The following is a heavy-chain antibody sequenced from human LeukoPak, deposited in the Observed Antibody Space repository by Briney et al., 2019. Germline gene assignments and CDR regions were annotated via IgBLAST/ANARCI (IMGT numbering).Heavy chain of an antibody. CDR2: ISGGGSTT. D-gene: IGHD3-10*01. Sequence: PGGSLRLSCAASGFSFSTYWMHWVRQAPGKGLMWVSRISGGGSTTTYADSVKGRFTISRDNAKNTLFLQMSSLRAEDTAVYYCATTTYHYAASGFAAYWGQGALVTVSS. V-gene: IGHV3-74*01. J-gene: IGHJ4*02. CDR3: ATTTYHYAASGFAAY. CDR1: GFSFSTYW.